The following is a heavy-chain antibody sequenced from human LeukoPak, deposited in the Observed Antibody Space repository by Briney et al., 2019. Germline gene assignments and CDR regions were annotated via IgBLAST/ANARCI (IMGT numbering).Heavy chain of an antibody. V-gene: IGHV3-21*01. Sequence: PGGSLRLSCAASGFTFSSYSMNWVRQAPGKGLEWVSSISSSSSYIYYADSVKGRFTISRDNAKNSLYLQMNSLGAEDTAVYYCARDRRVGMATINFDYWGQGTLVTVSS. CDR3: ARDRRVGMATINFDY. J-gene: IGHJ4*02. D-gene: IGHD5-24*01. CDR1: GFTFSSYS. CDR2: ISSSSSYI.